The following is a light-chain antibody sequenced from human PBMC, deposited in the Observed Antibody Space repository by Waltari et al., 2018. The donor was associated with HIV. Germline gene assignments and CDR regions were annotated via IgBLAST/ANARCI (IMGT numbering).Light chain of an antibody. J-gene: IGKJ5*01. CDR3: QQHGGSPSIT. CDR1: QSVSSTY. Sequence: EIALTLPPGTLSLSSRARATLPCTASQSVSSTYLAWYQQKPGQPPRLLINGAASRATGIPERFSSSGSGTDFTITISRLVPEDFAVYYCQQHGGSPSITFGQGTQLEIK. V-gene: IGKV3-20*01. CDR2: GAA.